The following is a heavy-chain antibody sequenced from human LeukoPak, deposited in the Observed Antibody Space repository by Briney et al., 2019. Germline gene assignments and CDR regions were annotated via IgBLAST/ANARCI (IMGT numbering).Heavy chain of an antibody. D-gene: IGHD6-19*01. CDR1: GYTFTGYY. CDR3: ARGLAVAGIYAY. CDR2: ISGYNDNT. J-gene: IGHJ4*02. Sequence: GASVKVSCKASGYTFTGYYMHWVRQAPGQGLEWMGWISGYNDNTKYSQKLQGRVTMTKDTSTSTAYMELRSLRSDDTAVYYCARGLAVAGIYAYWGQGTLVTVSA. V-gene: IGHV1-18*04.